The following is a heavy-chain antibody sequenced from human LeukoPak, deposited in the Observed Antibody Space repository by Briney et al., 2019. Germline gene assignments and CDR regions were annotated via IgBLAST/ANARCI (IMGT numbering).Heavy chain of an antibody. CDR3: ARDLRNWDGGAYFDY. V-gene: IGHV3-21*01. D-gene: IGHD1-1*01. J-gene: IGHJ4*02. CDR1: GFTFSIYS. Sequence: GGSLRLSCAASGFTFSIYSMNWVRQAPGKVLEWVSSISSSSSYIYYTDSVKGRFTISRDNAKNSLSLQMNSLRAEDTAVYYCARDLRNWDGGAYFDYWGQGTLVTVSS. CDR2: ISSSSSYI.